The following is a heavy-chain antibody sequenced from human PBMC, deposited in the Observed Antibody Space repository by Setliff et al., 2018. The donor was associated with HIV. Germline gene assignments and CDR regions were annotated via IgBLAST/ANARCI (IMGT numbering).Heavy chain of an antibody. J-gene: IGHJ4*02. V-gene: IGHV4-38-2*02. D-gene: IGHD3-10*01. CDR1: GYSISSGYY. Sequence: SETLSLTCTVTGYSISSGYYWAWIRQPPGKGLEWIGYIYHAGNTYYNPSLKSRVTISVDTSKNQFSLKLSSVTAADTAVYYCARGVRIRVVTATYFDYWGQGTLVTVSS. CDR2: IYHAGNT. CDR3: ARGVRIRVVTATYFDY.